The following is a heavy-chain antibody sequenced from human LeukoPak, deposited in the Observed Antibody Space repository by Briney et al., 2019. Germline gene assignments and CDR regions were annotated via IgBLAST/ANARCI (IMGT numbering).Heavy chain of an antibody. J-gene: IGHJ3*02. CDR2: IWYDGSNK. V-gene: IGHV3-33*01. Sequence: GGSLRLSCAASGFTFSSYGMHWDRQAPGKGLEWVAVIWYDGSNKYYADSVKGRFTISRDNSKNTLYLQMNSLRAEDTAVYYCARDPYPGGAFDIWGQGTMVTVSS. CDR1: GFTFSSYG. CDR3: ARDPYPGGAFDI. D-gene: IGHD3-16*01.